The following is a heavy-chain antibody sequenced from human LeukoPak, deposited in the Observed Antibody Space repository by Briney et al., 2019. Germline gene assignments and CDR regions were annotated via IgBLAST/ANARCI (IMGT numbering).Heavy chain of an antibody. V-gene: IGHV7-4-1*02. Sequence: ASVKVSCKASGGTFSSYAISWVRQAPGQGLEWMGGINTNTGNPTYTQGFTGRFVFSLDTSVSTAYLQISSLKAEDTAVYYCARDLYYYDSSGYVWYFDLWGRGTLVTVSS. D-gene: IGHD3-22*01. CDR3: ARDLYYYDSSGYVWYFDL. CDR1: GGTFSSYA. J-gene: IGHJ2*01. CDR2: INTNTGNP.